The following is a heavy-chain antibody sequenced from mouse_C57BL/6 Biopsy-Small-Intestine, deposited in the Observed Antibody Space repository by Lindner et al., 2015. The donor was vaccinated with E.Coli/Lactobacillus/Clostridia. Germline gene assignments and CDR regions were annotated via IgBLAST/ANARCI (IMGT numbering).Heavy chain of an antibody. D-gene: IGHD1-1*02. J-gene: IGHJ4*01. CDR2: IIPTYNAA. CDR3: ARGRDYYGSGSYYSIDF. CDR1: GGTFSSNG. Sequence: SVKVSCKASGGTFSSNGFSWVRQAPGHGLEWMGGIIPTYNAANYAQKFQGRVTITADKSTSTMYMELRSLRSEDTAVYYCARGRDYYGSGSYYSIDFWGQGTLVTVSS. V-gene: IGHV1-69*02.